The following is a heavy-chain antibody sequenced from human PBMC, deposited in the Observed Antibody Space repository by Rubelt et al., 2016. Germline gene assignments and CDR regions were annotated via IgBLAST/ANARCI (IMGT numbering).Heavy chain of an antibody. Sequence: QVQLQESGPGLVKPSETLSLTCTVSGGSISSHYWSWIRQSPGKGLEWIGYIYYSGSTNYNPSLKSRVTISISESRNQSSLKWSSVTAADTAVYYCAVERDCSGGGCYSAPDCWGQGTLVIVSS. J-gene: IGHJ4*02. D-gene: IGHD2-15*01. V-gene: IGHV4-59*03. CDR3: AVERDCSGGGCYSAPDC. CDR1: GGSISSHY. CDR2: IYYSGST.